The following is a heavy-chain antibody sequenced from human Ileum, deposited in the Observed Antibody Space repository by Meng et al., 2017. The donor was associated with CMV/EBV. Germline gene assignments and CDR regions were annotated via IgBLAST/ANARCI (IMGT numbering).Heavy chain of an antibody. Sequence: GESLKISCVASGFTFSTCWMTWVRQVPGKGLEWVANINEDGSAKHYVDSVKGRFTISRDNAKNSLFLQMNTLRVEDTAVYYCARPPARMLDYWGQGELVTVSS. V-gene: IGHV3-7*01. D-gene: IGHD2-2*01. CDR2: INEDGSAK. J-gene: IGHJ4*02. CDR3: ARPPARMLDY. CDR1: GFTFSTCW.